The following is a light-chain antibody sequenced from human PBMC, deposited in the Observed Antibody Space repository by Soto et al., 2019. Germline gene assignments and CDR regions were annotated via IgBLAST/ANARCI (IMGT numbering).Light chain of an antibody. J-gene: IGKJ1*01. V-gene: IGKV1-39*01. CDR2: AAS. CDR3: QQSFTTWT. CDR1: QSINKY. Sequence: DIQMTQSPSSLSASVGDRVTITCRASQSINKYVNWYQQVPGKAPKLLIYAASNLQGGVPSRFSGGGSGTDFTLTISSLQPEDFVTYYCQQSFTTWTFGQGTKVEVK.